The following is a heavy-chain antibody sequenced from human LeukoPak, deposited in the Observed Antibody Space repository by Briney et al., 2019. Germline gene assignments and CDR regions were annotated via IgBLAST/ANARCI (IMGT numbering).Heavy chain of an antibody. CDR3: ARDSSSGWYHDY. CDR2: IYSGGST. J-gene: IGHJ4*02. D-gene: IGHD6-19*01. CDR1: GFTVSSNY. V-gene: IGHV3-53*01. Sequence: PGGSLRLSCAASGFTVSSNYMSWVRQAPGKGLEGVSVIYSGGSTYYADSVKGRFTISRDNSKNTLYLQMNSLRAEDTAVYYCARDSSSGWYHDYWGQGTLVTVSS.